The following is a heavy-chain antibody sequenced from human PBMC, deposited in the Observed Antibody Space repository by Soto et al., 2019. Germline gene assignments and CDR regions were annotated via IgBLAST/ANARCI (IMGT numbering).Heavy chain of an antibody. CDR3: ARRVTGGGERFDP. CDR1: GASVSSGDYY. CDR2: IYSSGNT. J-gene: IGHJ5*02. Sequence: PSETLSLTCTVSGASVSSGDYYWTWIRQPPGKDLEWIGYIYSSGNTNYNPSLRSRVTVSKDTSKNQFSLKLSSVTAADTAVYYCARRVTGGGERFDPWGLGTLVTVSS. V-gene: IGHV4-30-4*01. D-gene: IGHD7-27*01.